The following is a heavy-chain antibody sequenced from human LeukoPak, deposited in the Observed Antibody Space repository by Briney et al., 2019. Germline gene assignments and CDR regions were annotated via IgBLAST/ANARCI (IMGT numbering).Heavy chain of an antibody. Sequence: GGSLRLSCAACGFTFSSYAMSWVRQAPGKGLEWVSDINGSGGSTYYADSVKGRFTISRDNSKNTLYLQMNSLRAEDTAVYYCAKKYTTGLDPWGQGTLVTVSS. CDR3: AKKYTTGLDP. D-gene: IGHD4-17*01. CDR1: GFTFSSYA. J-gene: IGHJ5*02. V-gene: IGHV3-23*01. CDR2: INGSGGST.